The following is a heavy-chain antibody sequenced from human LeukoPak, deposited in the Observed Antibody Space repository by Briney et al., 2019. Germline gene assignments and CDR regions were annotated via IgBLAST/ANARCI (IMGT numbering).Heavy chain of an antibody. J-gene: IGHJ4*02. Sequence: PGGSLRLSCAASGFTFSDYYMSWIRQAPGKGLEWVSYISSSGSTIYYADSVKGRYTISRDNAKNSLYLQMNSLRAEDTAVYYCARDRVASSGWSGGSIDYWGKGTLVTVSS. CDR2: ISSSGSTI. CDR1: GFTFSDYY. D-gene: IGHD6-19*01. CDR3: ARDRVASSGWSGGSIDY. V-gene: IGHV3-11*01.